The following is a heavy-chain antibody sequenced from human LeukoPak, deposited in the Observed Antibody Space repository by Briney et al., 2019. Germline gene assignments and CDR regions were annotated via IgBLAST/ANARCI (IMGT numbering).Heavy chain of an antibody. CDR3: ARDQSGSLDY. CDR1: GFTLRNTW. Sequence: GGSLRLSCAASGFTLRNTWMAWVRQAPGKGLEWVANINQDVSTKHYVDSVKGRFTISRDNAKNSLYLQMNSLRAEDTAVYYCARDQSGSLDYWGQGTLVTVSS. D-gene: IGHD1-26*01. J-gene: IGHJ4*02. CDR2: INQDVSTK. V-gene: IGHV3-7*01.